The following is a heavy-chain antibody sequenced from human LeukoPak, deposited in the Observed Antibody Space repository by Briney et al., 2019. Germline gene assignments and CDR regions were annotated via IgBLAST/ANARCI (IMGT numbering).Heavy chain of an antibody. CDR3: ARDRAEGKTWVEFDP. Sequence: GGSLRLSCAASGFTVNSYALSWVRQAPGKGLAWVSLIYSDGVTHYADSVKGRFTISRDNSKNTVYLQMNSLRDEDTAVYFCARDRAEGKTWVEFDPWGQGTLVTVSS. CDR2: IYSDGVT. V-gene: IGHV3-66*02. CDR1: GFTVNSYA. J-gene: IGHJ5*02.